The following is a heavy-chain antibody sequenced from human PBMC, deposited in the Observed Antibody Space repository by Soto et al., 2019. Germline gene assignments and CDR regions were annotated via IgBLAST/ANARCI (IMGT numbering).Heavy chain of an antibody. CDR3: AREGYCSSTSCYHDAFDI. J-gene: IGHJ3*02. Sequence: EVQLVESGGGLVQPGGSLRLSCAASGFTFSDYEMNWVRQAPGKGLEWLSYISSIGSIMYYADSVKGRLTISRDNAKNSLYLHMNSLRAEDTAVYYCAREGYCSSTSCYHDAFDIWGQGTMVTVSS. CDR2: ISSIGSIM. V-gene: IGHV3-48*03. D-gene: IGHD2-2*01. CDR1: GFTFSDYE.